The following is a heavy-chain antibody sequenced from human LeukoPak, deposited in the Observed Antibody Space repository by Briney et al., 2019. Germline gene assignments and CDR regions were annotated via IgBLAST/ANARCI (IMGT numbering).Heavy chain of an antibody. CDR2: INHSGST. CDR3: ATYDSSGYYRYFDY. D-gene: IGHD3-22*01. CDR1: GGSFSGYY. V-gene: IGHV4-34*01. J-gene: IGHJ4*02. Sequence: SETLSLTCAVYGGSFSGYYWSWIRQPPGKGLEWIGEINHSGSTNHNPSLKSRVTISVDTSKNQFSLKLSSVTAADTAVYYCATYDSSGYYRYFDYWGQGTLVTVSS.